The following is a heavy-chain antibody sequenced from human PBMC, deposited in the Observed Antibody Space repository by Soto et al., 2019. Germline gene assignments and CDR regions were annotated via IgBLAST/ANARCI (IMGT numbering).Heavy chain of an antibody. CDR3: ARDTIAAREPDLFFDY. V-gene: IGHV3-66*01. Sequence: GGSLRLSCAASGFTVSSNYMSWVRQAPGKGLEWVSVIYSGGSTYYADSVKGRFTISRDNSKNTLYLQMNSLRAEDTAVYYCARDTIAAREPDLFFDYWGQGTLVTVSS. D-gene: IGHD6-6*01. J-gene: IGHJ4*02. CDR1: GFTVSSNY. CDR2: IYSGGST.